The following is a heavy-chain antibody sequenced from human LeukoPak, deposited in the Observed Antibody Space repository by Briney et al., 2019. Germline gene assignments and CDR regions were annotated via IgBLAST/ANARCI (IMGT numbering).Heavy chain of an antibody. D-gene: IGHD4-17*01. V-gene: IGHV4-61*02. Sequence: PSETLSLTCTVSGGSISSGSYYWSWIRQPAGKRLEWIRRIYTSGSTNYNPSLKSRVTMSVDTSKNQFSLKLSSVTAADTAVYYCARSQRGNDYGDYVDYWGQGTLVTVSS. CDR3: ARSQRGNDYGDYVDY. CDR2: IYTSGST. J-gene: IGHJ4*02. CDR1: GGSISSGSYY.